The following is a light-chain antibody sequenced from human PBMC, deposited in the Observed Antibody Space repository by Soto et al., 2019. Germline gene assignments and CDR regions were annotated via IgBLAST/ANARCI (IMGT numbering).Light chain of an antibody. Sequence: QSELKQQPSVSRAPGRGVPIPKTRSSSNFGAGYDVHWYQQLPGSAPKLLIYGNSNRPSGVPDRFSGSKSGTSASLAITGLQAENEADYYCQSYDSSLSGRVFGTGTKVTVL. CDR3: QSYDSSLSGRV. CDR2: GNS. CDR1: SSNFGAGYD. J-gene: IGLJ1*01. V-gene: IGLV1-40*01.